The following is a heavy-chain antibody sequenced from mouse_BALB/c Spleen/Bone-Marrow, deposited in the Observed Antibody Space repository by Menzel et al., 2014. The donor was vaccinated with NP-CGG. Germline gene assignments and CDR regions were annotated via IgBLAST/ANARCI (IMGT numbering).Heavy chain of an antibody. CDR3: ARLDSLAY. Sequence: VQLKESGAELVKPGASVKLSCTASGFNIKDTYMHWVKQRPEQGLEWIGRIDPANGNTKYDPKFQGKATITADTSSNTAYLQLSSLTSEDTAVYYCARLDSLAYRGQGPLVTVSA. V-gene: IGHV14-3*02. CDR2: IDPANGNT. J-gene: IGHJ3*01. CDR1: GFNIKDTY.